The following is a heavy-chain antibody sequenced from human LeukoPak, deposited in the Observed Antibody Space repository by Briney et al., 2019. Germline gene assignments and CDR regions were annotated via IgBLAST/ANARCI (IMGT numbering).Heavy chain of an antibody. Sequence: GGSLRLSCAASGFTFDDYGMSWVRQAPGKGLEWVSGINWNGGSTGYADSVKGRFTISRDNAKNSLYLQMNSLRAEDTALYYCARDRAYYCDSSGLHRGFDYWGQGTLVTVSS. J-gene: IGHJ4*02. CDR3: ARDRAYYCDSSGLHRGFDY. CDR2: INWNGGST. D-gene: IGHD3-22*01. V-gene: IGHV3-20*04. CDR1: GFTFDDYG.